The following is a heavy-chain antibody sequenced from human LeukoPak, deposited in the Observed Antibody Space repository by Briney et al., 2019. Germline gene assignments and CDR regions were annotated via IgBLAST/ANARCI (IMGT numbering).Heavy chain of an antibody. CDR3: AKYRITMIVLGGAFDI. D-gene: IGHD3-22*01. V-gene: IGHV3-23*01. Sequence: GGSLRLSCAASGFTFSSYAMSWVRQAPGKGLEWVSAISGSGGSTYYADSVKGRFTISRDNSKNTLYLQMNSLRAEDTAVYYCAKYRITMIVLGGAFDIWGQGTIVTVSS. J-gene: IGHJ3*02. CDR2: ISGSGGST. CDR1: GFTFSSYA.